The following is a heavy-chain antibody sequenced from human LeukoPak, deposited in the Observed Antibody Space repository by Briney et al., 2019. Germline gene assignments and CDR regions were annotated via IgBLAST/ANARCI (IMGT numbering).Heavy chain of an antibody. Sequence: PSETLSLTCAVSGYSISSGYYWGWIRQPPGKGLEWIGSIYHSGSTYYNPSLKSRVTISVDTPKNQFSLKLSSVTAADTAVYYCARQGSSFSDFDYWGQGTLVTVSS. V-gene: IGHV4-38-2*01. J-gene: IGHJ4*02. CDR2: IYHSGST. CDR1: GYSISSGYY. D-gene: IGHD2-15*01. CDR3: ARQGSSFSDFDY.